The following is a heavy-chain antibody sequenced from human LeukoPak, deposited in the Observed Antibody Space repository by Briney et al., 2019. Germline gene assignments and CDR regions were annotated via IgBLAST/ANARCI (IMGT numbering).Heavy chain of an antibody. CDR2: IDSKNGDT. CDR1: GYTFTAYY. J-gene: IGHJ5*02. Sequence: ASVKVSCKASGYTFTAYYMHWVRQAPGQGLEGMGWIDSKNGDTKYAQKFQSRLTITRDTSNGIAYMELRSLTSDDTAVYFCASGAYCSGGHCSVKRVASWGQGTPVTVSS. V-gene: IGHV1-2*02. D-gene: IGHD2-15*01. CDR3: ASGAYCSGGHCSVKRVAS.